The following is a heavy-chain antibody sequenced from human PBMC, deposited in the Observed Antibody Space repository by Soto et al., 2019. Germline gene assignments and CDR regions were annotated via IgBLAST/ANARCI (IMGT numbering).Heavy chain of an antibody. D-gene: IGHD3-22*01. CDR3: ARGVPYYYDSSGYPPREYYSAY. CDR2: IYYSGST. V-gene: IGHV4-31*03. CDR1: GGSSSSGGYY. J-gene: IGHJ4*02. Sequence: PSDTLSLTCTVSGGSSSSGGYYWSWIRQHPGKGLEWIGYIYYSGSTYYNPSLKSRVTISVDTSKNQFSLKLSSVTAADTAVYYCARGVPYYYDSSGYPPREYYSAYWGQGTPVTVSA.